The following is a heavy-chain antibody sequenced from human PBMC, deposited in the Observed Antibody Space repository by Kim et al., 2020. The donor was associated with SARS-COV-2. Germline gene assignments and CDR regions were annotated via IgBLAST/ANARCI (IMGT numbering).Heavy chain of an antibody. Sequence: PSFQGQVTISADKSISTAYLQWSSLKASDTAMYYCARLGDSYGYGGNVDYWGQGTLVTVSS. V-gene: IGHV5-51*01. J-gene: IGHJ4*02. CDR3: ARLGDSYGYGGNVDY. D-gene: IGHD5-18*01.